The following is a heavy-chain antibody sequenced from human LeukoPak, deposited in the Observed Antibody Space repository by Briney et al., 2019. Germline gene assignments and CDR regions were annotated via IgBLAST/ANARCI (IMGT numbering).Heavy chain of an antibody. CDR1: GDSIRTYY. CDR2: IHSTGGT. CDR3: ARDQGFEIEC. Sequence: SETLSLTCTVSGDSIRTYYLSWIRQPAGKGLEWIGRIHSTGGTNYNPSLRSRVTMSVDASRTQFSLTLRSVTAADTAVYYCARDQGFEIECWGQGTLVTVSS. V-gene: IGHV4-4*07. J-gene: IGHJ4*02.